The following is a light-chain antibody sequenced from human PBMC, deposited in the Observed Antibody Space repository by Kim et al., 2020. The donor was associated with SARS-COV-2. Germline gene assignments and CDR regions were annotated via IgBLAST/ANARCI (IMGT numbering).Light chain of an antibody. Sequence: QSALTQPPSASGTPGQRVTVTCSGNSSNIGPNYVYWYQHFPGTAPKLLIFRNYQRPSGVPDRFSGSKSGTSASLAIIGLRSEDEADYHCAAWDDSLSGWVFGGGTKVTAL. J-gene: IGLJ3*02. CDR3: AAWDDSLSGWV. CDR2: RNY. CDR1: SSNIGPNY. V-gene: IGLV1-47*01.